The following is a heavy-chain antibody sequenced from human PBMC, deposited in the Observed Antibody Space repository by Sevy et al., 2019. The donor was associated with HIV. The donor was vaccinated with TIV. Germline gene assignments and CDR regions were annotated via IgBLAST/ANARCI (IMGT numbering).Heavy chain of an antibody. CDR3: ARDIRRWGGEGKDIVVVPAAIDWFDP. V-gene: IGHV4-31*03. Sequence: SETLSLTCTVSGGSISSGGYYWSWIRQHPGKGLEWIGYIYYSGSTYYNPSFKSRVTISVDTSKNQFSLKLSSVTAADTAVYYCARDIRRWGGEGKDIVVVPAAIDWFDPWGQGTMVTVSS. CDR2: IYYSGST. CDR1: GGSISSGGYY. D-gene: IGHD2-2*01. J-gene: IGHJ5*02.